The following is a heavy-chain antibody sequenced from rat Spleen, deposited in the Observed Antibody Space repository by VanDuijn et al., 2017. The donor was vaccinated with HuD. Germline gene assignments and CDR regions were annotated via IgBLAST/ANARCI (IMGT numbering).Heavy chain of an antibody. CDR2: INFDGSGT. Sequence: EVQLVESGGGLVQPGRSMKLSCAASGFTFSNYDMAWVRQAPTKGLEWVASINFDGSGTYYRDSVKGRFTISRDNAKSTLYLQMDSLRSEDTAAYYCARPGVATGWYFDFWGPGTMVTVSS. J-gene: IGHJ1*01. CDR1: GFTFSNYD. CDR3: ARPGVATGWYFDF. D-gene: IGHD5-1*01. V-gene: IGHV5-25*01.